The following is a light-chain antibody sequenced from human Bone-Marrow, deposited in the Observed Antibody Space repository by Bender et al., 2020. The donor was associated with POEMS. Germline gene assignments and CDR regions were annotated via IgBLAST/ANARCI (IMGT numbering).Light chain of an antibody. Sequence: QSVLTQPPSASGTPGQRVTISCSGSSSNIGSNTVDWYQQFPGTAPKLMIYDVTNRPSGVSDRFSGSKSGNTASLTISGLQAEDEADYYCAVWDDSLNGWVFGGGTKLTVL. J-gene: IGLJ3*02. CDR2: DVT. V-gene: IGLV1-44*01. CDR1: SSNIGSNT. CDR3: AVWDDSLNGWV.